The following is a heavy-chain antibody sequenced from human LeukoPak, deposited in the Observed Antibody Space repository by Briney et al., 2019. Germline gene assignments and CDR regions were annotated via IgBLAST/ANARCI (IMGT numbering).Heavy chain of an antibody. Sequence: PGGSLRLSCAASGFTFSGYGMQWVRQSPGKGLEWVAVIWYDGSNKYYADSVKGRFTISRDNSKNTLYLQMNSLRAEDTAVYYCARVRGSGQGLDYWGQGTLVTVSS. V-gene: IGHV3-33*01. J-gene: IGHJ4*02. CDR2: IWYDGSNK. CDR1: GFTFSGYG. D-gene: IGHD6-19*01. CDR3: ARVRGSGQGLDY.